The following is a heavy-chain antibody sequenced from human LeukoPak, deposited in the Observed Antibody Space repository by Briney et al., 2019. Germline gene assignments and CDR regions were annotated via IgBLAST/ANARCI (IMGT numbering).Heavy chain of an antibody. Sequence: PGGSLRLSCAASGFTFDDYAMHWVRQPPGKGLEWVSSISWSSANIGYADSVKGRFAISRDNAKNSLYLQMNSLRAEDTAVYYCAKDPDYYGSGSYYWVYWGQGTLVTVSS. V-gene: IGHV3-9*01. CDR1: GFTFDDYA. CDR3: AKDPDYYGSGSYYWVY. CDR2: ISWSSANI. J-gene: IGHJ4*02. D-gene: IGHD3-10*01.